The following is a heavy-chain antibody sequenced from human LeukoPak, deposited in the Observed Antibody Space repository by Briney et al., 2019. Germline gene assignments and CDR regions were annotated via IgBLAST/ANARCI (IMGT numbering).Heavy chain of an antibody. J-gene: IGHJ4*02. CDR1: GGTFSSYA. CDR2: ISYDGSNK. D-gene: IGHD6-19*01. V-gene: IGHV3-30*04. CDR3: ARGVRIAVAGYIDC. Sequence: SCKASGGTFSSYAMHWVRRASSKGLEWVAAISYDGSNKKYADSVKGRFTISRDNSKNTLYLQMNSLRSDDTAVYYCARGVRIAVAGYIDCWGQGTLVTVSS.